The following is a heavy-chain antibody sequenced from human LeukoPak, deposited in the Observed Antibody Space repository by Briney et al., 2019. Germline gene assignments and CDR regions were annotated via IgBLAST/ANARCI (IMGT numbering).Heavy chain of an antibody. CDR3: ARDSAYYDFWSGPKTNLYNWFDP. V-gene: IGHV4-4*07. CDR1: GDSMNGYY. J-gene: IGHJ5*02. Sequence: SETLSLTCTVSGDSMNGYYWSWIRQPAGRGLEWIGRVYLTRSTDYNPSLRSRIIMSLDRSKNQFSLQLNSVTPEDTAVYYCARDSAYYDFWSGPKTNLYNWFDPWGQGTLVTVSS. CDR2: VYLTRST. D-gene: IGHD3-3*01.